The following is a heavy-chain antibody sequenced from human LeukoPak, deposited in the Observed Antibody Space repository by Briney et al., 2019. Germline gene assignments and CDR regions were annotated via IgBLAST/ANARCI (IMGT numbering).Heavy chain of an antibody. J-gene: IGHJ1*01. CDR3: AKDDDWGRFNH. Sequence: GGSLRLSCAASGFSFRSHGMNWVRQAPGKGLEWVSGISPRGDITYYKDSVRGRFTISRDNFKNTVSLQLNSLRAEGTAMYYCAKDDDWGRFNHWGQGTLVTVSS. D-gene: IGHD3-16*01. V-gene: IGHV3-23*01. CDR1: GFSFRSHG. CDR2: ISPRGDIT.